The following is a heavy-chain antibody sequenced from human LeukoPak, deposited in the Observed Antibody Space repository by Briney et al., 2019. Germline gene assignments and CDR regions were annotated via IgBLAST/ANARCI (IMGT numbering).Heavy chain of an antibody. CDR1: GFTFSSYA. Sequence: GGSLRLSCAASGFTFSSYAMSWVRQAPGKGLEWVSAISGSGGSTYYADSVKGRFTISRDNSKNTLYLQMNSLRAEDTAVYYCAKDKYLWQQLGGTPFDYWGQGTLVIVSA. V-gene: IGHV3-23*01. CDR2: ISGSGGST. CDR3: AKDKYLWQQLGGTPFDY. D-gene: IGHD6-13*01. J-gene: IGHJ4*02.